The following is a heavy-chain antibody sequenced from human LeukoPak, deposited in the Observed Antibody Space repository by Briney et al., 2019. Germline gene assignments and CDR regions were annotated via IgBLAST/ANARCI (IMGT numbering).Heavy chain of an antibody. CDR3: AQGETNPFDY. J-gene: IGHJ4*02. V-gene: IGHV3-23*01. CDR1: GFTFSSYA. D-gene: IGHD1-14*01. Sequence: GGSLRLSCTVSGFTFSSYAMTWVRQAPGKGLEWVSAISSVGISTYYSDSVKDRFTISRDNSKNTLYLQMNSLRAEDTAVYYCAQGETNPFDYWGQGTLVTVSS. CDR2: ISSVGIST.